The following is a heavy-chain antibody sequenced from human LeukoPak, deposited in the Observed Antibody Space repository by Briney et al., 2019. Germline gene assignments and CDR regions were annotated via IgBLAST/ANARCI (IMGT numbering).Heavy chain of an antibody. CDR1: GITVSSDY. V-gene: IGHV3-66*01. CDR3: GRVGDGYNDNY. Sequence: GGSLRLSCAASGITVSSDYMGWARQAPEKGLEWVSLISSGGSTYYADSLKGRFTISRDNSKNTLYLQMNSLRAEDTAVYYCGRVGDGYNDNYWGQGTLVTVSS. J-gene: IGHJ4*02. CDR2: ISSGGST. D-gene: IGHD5-12*01.